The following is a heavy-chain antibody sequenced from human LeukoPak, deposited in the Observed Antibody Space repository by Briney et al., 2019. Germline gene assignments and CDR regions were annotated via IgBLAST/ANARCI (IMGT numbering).Heavy chain of an antibody. CDR1: GFTFSNYG. CDR2: INGSGAST. J-gene: IGHJ4*02. V-gene: IGHV3-23*01. Sequence: PGGSLRLSCAASGFTFSNYGLSWVRQAPGKGLEWVSGINGSGASTYYADSVKGRFTISRDNSKNTLYLQMNSLRAEATAIYYCARDERLLSFSKWGQGTLVTVSS. CDR3: ARDERLLSFSK. D-gene: IGHD3-3*01.